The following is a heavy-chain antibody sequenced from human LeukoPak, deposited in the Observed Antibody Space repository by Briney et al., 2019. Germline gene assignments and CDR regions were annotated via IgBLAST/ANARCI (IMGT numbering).Heavy chain of an antibody. D-gene: IGHD2-15*01. V-gene: IGHV3-48*01. Sequence: GGSLRLSCVVSGFSFSSYWMTWVRQAPGKGLEWVSYISSSSSTIYYADSVKGRFTISRDNAKNSLYLQMNSLRAEDTAVYYCAREYCSGGSCYPTIDYWGQGTLVTVSS. CDR2: ISSSSSTI. J-gene: IGHJ4*02. CDR1: GFSFSSYW. CDR3: AREYCSGGSCYPTIDY.